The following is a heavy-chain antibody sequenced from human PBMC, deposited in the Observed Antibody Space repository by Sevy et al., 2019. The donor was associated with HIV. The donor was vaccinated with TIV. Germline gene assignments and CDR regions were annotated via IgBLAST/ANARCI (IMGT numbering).Heavy chain of an antibody. CDR1: GFTVSDNH. CDR3: MKNDYDSDFDY. D-gene: IGHD3-22*01. J-gene: IGHJ4*02. V-gene: IGHV3-53*01. CDR2: IYSSDRT. Sequence: GGSLRLSCAASGFTVSDNHMNWVRQAPGKGLEWVSVIYSSDRTDYADSVKGRFTISRDNAKNSLYLQMNSLRAEDTAVYYCMKNDYDSDFDYWGQGTLVTVSS.